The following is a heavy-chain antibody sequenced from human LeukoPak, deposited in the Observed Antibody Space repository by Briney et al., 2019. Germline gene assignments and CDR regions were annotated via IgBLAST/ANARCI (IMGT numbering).Heavy chain of an antibody. J-gene: IGHJ5*02. CDR3: ARQSEGGYCSGGSCYPARMRFDP. CDR1: GYSFTSYW. V-gene: IGHV5-51*01. Sequence: VESLKISCKGSGYSFTSYWIGWVRQMPGKGLEWLGIIYPGDSDTRYSPSFQGQVTISADKSISTAYLQWSSLKASDTAMYYCARQSEGGYCSGGSCYPARMRFDPWGQGTLVTVSS. CDR2: IYPGDSDT. D-gene: IGHD2-15*01.